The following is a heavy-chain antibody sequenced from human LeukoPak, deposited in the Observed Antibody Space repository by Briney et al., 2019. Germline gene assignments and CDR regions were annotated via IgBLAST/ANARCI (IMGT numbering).Heavy chain of an antibody. CDR1: GYTFTSYD. J-gene: IGHJ5*02. CDR2: MNPNSGNT. Sequence: ASVKVSCKASGYTFTSYDINWVRQATGQGLEWMGWMNPNSGNTGYAQKFQGRVTITRNTSISTAYMELSSLRSEDTAVYYCARGVRAAAANWFDPWGQGTLVTVSS. D-gene: IGHD6-13*01. CDR3: ARGVRAAAANWFDP. V-gene: IGHV1-8*03.